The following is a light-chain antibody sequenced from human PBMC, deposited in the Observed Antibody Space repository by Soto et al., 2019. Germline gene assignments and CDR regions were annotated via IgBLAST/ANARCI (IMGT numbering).Light chain of an antibody. CDR2: GAA. V-gene: IGKV3-20*01. CDR3: QQYGTSPRT. CDR1: QSVSSSY. J-gene: IGKJ1*01. Sequence: ESVLTQSPRTLSLSPGERATLSCRASQSVSSSYLAWYQQKPGQAPRLLIHGAASRATGIPDRFSGSGSGTDFTLTISRLEPEDFAVYYCQQYGTSPRTFGQGTKVDI.